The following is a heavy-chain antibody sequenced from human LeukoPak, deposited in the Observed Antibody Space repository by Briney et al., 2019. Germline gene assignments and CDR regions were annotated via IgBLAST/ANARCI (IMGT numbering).Heavy chain of an antibody. CDR1: GGSFSGYY. CDR3: ARRPGYCSSTSCPGRFDP. Sequence: SETLSLTCAVYGGSFSGYYWSWIRQPPGKELEWIGEINHSGSTNYNPSLKSRVTISVDTSKNQFSLKLSSVTAADTAVYYCARRPGYCSSTSCPGRFDPWGQGTLVTVSS. D-gene: IGHD2-2*01. CDR2: INHSGST. V-gene: IGHV4-34*01. J-gene: IGHJ5*02.